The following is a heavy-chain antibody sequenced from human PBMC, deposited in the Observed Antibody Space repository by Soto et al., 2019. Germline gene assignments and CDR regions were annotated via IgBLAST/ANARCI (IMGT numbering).Heavy chain of an antibody. CDR1: GVSISGSRYH. D-gene: IGHD1-26*01. J-gene: IGHJ6*02. CDR2: IYYSGST. V-gene: IGHV4-39*01. Sequence: SETLSLTCTVSGVSISGSRYHWGWIRQPPGRGLEWIGNIYYSGSTYYTPALKSRVTLSVDTSKHQFSLNLNSVTAADTAVYYCARGGIPPSGYGIAYAMDVWGQGTTVTVSS. CDR3: ARGGIPPSGYGIAYAMDV.